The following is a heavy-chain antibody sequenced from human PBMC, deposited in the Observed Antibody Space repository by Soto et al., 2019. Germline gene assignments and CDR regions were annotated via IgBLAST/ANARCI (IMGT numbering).Heavy chain of an antibody. D-gene: IGHD5-12*01. J-gene: IGHJ4*02. CDR1: GFSFSSYA. V-gene: IGHV3-23*01. CDR2: ISARGGRS. Sequence: EVQLLESGGGLVQPGGSLRLACAASGFSFSSYAMVWVRQAPGKGLEWVSVISARGGRSYFADSVKGRFTISRDNSKNVLSLEITSLRAEYTATYFCAKGSSEYSAAVDQWGQGTGVHVSS. CDR3: AKGSSEYSAAVDQ.